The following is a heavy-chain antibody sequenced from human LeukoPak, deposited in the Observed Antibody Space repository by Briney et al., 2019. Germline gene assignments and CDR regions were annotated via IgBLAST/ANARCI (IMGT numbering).Heavy chain of an antibody. CDR1: GYTFTDYY. CDR3: ATGLSQGGYSYGYY. J-gene: IGHJ4*02. CDR2: VDPEDGET. V-gene: IGHV1-69-2*01. Sequence: ASVKISCKVSGYTFTDYYMRWVQQAPGKGLEWMGLVDPEDGETIYAEKFQGRVTITADTSTDTAYMDLSSLRSEDTAVYYCATGLSQGGYSYGYYWGQGTLVTVSS. D-gene: IGHD5-18*01.